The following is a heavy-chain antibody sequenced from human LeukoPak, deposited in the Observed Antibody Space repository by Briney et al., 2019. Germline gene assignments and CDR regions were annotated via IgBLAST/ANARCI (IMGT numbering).Heavy chain of an antibody. V-gene: IGHV4-59*08. J-gene: IGHJ3*01. CDR3: ARPSLDYGGIDAFDF. CDR1: GASIGNYY. Sequence: PSETLSLTCTVSGASIGNYYWSWIRQPPGKGLECIGYVSYSGRTNHNPSLKSRVTISVDTSKNQFSLKLSSVTAADTAVYYCARPSLDYGGIDAFDFWGQGTLVTVSS. CDR2: VSYSGRT. D-gene: IGHD4-23*01.